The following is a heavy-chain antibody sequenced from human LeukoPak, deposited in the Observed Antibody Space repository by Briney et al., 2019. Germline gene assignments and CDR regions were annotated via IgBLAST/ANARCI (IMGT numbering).Heavy chain of an antibody. D-gene: IGHD1-26*01. CDR1: GDSISSGDYY. CDR3: ARDVASGGMGSSGY. Sequence: SQTLCLTCTVSGDSISSGDYYWSWIRQPAGRGLEWIGRISSSGSTNYNPSLKSRVTISVDTSKNQFSLKLSSVTAADTAVYYCARDVASGGMGSSGYWGQGTLVTVSS. J-gene: IGHJ4*02. V-gene: IGHV4-61*02. CDR2: ISSSGST.